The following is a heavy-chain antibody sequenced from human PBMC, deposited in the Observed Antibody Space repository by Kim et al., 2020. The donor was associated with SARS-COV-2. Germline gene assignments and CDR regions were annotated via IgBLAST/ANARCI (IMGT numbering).Heavy chain of an antibody. CDR3: ARENKQWLVLLSSVEKNYYGMDV. V-gene: IGHV3-30*04. CDR1: GFTFSSYA. D-gene: IGHD6-19*01. CDR2: ISYDGSNK. J-gene: IGHJ6*02. Sequence: GGSLRLSCAASGFTFSSYAMHWVRQAPGKGLEWVAVISYDGSNKYYADSVKGRFTISRDNSKNTLYLQMNSLRAEDTAVYYCARENKQWLVLLSSVEKNYYGMDVWGHGTTVTVSS.